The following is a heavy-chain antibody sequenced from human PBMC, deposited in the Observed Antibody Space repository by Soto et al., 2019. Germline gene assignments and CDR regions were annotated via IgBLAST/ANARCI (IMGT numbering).Heavy chain of an antibody. CDR1: GYTFTSYG. J-gene: IGHJ6*02. Sequence: ASVKVSCKASGYTFTSYGISWVRQAPGQGLEWVGWISAYNGNTNYAQKLQGRVTMTTDTSTSTAYMELRSLRSDDTAVYYCARGVVAAAGTHYYGMDVWGQGTTVTVSS. CDR3: ARGVVAAAGTHYYGMDV. V-gene: IGHV1-18*01. CDR2: ISAYNGNT. D-gene: IGHD6-13*01.